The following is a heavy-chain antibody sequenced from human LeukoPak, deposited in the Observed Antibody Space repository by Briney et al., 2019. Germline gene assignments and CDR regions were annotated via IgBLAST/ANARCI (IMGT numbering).Heavy chain of an antibody. CDR3: VREYTTSSRRYFDY. J-gene: IGHJ4*02. V-gene: IGHV3-74*01. CDR2: INIDGSST. Sequence: GGSLRLSCAASGFTFSNYWMHWVRQAPGKGLGWVSRINIDGSSTNYADSVKGRFTVSRDNAKNTLFLQMNGLRVEDTAIYYCVREYTTSSRRYFDYWGQGTLVTVSS. CDR1: GFTFSNYW. D-gene: IGHD6-6*01.